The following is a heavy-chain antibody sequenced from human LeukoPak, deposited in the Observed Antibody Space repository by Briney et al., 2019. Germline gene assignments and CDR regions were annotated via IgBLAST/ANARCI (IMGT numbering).Heavy chain of an antibody. D-gene: IGHD3-16*01. CDR3: ARGRGWVDH. Sequence: GGSLRLSCGASGFTFDDYAMHWVRQAPGKGLEWVSGISWNSGSIGYADSVKGRFTISRDDARNSVYLQLNNLRVEDTALYYCARGRGWVDHWGQGTLVSVSS. CDR2: ISWNSGSI. CDR1: GFTFDDYA. J-gene: IGHJ4*02. V-gene: IGHV3-9*01.